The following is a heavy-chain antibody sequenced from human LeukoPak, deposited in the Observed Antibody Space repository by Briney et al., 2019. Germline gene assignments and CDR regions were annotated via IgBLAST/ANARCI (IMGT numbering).Heavy chain of an antibody. Sequence: AETLSLTCTVSGVSISSYYWSWIRQPPGKGLEWIGYIYYSGTTDYNPSLKSRVTISVDTSNNQFSLKVSSVTAADTAVYYCARSSGAYRSFDYWGQGTLVPVSS. CDR2: IYYSGTT. J-gene: IGHJ4*02. CDR3: ARSSGAYRSFDY. D-gene: IGHD1-26*01. V-gene: IGHV4-59*01. CDR1: GVSISSYY.